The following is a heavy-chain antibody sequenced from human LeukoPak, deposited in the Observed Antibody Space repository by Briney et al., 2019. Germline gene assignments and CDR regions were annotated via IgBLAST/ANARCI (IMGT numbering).Heavy chain of an antibody. J-gene: IGHJ4*02. Sequence: GESLQISCKGSGYSFTSYWIGWVRQMPGKGLEWMGIIYPGDSDTRYSPSFQGQVTISADKSISTAYLQWSSLKASDTAMYYCARGRIIVGATTSYFDYWGQGTLVTVSS. V-gene: IGHV5-51*01. CDR2: IYPGDSDT. CDR3: ARGRIIVGATTSYFDY. CDR1: GYSFTSYW. D-gene: IGHD1-26*01.